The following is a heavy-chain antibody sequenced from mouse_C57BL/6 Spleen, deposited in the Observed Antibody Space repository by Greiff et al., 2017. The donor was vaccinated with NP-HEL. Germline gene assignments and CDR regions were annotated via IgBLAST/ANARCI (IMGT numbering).Heavy chain of an antibody. Sequence: EVMLVESGGDLVKPGGSLKLSCAASGFTFSSYGMSWVRQTPDKRLEWVATISSGGSYTYYPDSVKGRFTISRDNAKNTLYLQMSGLKSEDTAMYYCAGYDLAYWGQGTLVTVSA. CDR2: ISSGGSYT. D-gene: IGHD2-2*01. V-gene: IGHV5-6*01. J-gene: IGHJ3*01. CDR1: GFTFSSYG. CDR3: AGYDLAY.